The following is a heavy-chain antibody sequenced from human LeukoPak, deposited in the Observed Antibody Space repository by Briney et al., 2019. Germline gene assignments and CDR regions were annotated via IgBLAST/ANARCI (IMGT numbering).Heavy chain of an antibody. V-gene: IGHV3-20*01. CDR1: GFTFDDYG. D-gene: IGHD3-22*01. CDR2: INWNGGST. Sequence: PGGSLRLSCAASGFTFDDYGMSWVRQAPGKGLEWVSGINWNGGSTGYADSVKGRFTISRDNAKNSLYLQMNSLRAEDTALYHCAREEAYDSSGYPLDYWGQGTLVTVSS. J-gene: IGHJ4*02. CDR3: AREEAYDSSGYPLDY.